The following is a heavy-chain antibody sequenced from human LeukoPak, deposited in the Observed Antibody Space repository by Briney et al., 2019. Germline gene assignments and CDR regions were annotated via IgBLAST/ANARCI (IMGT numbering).Heavy chain of an antibody. CDR1: GGSISSYY. J-gene: IGHJ4*02. CDR3: ARGGGSYYDSSGYYSWARSDY. V-gene: IGHV4-59*01. Sequence: KSSETLSLTCTVSGGSISSYYWSWIRQPPGKGLEWIGYIYYSGSTNYNPSLKSRVTISVDTSKNQFSLKLSSVTAADTAVYYCARGGGSYYDSSGYYSWARSDYWGQGTLVTVSS. D-gene: IGHD3-22*01. CDR2: IYYSGST.